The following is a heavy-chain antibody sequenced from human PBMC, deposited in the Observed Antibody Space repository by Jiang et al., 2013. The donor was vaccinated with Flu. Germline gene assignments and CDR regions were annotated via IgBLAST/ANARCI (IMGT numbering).Heavy chain of an antibody. CDR2: IHPGDSDS. D-gene: IGHD6-19*01. CDR3: ARLETGGRKAVTGGKYYYGMDV. V-gene: IGHV5-51*01. Sequence: LKISCKASGYSFTSYWIGWVRQMPGKGLEWMGIIHPGDSDSRYSPSFQGQVTISADKSITTAYLQWSSLQASDTAMYYCARLETGGRKAVTGGKYYYGMDVWGQGTKVTVSS. CDR1: GYSFTSYW. J-gene: IGHJ6*02.